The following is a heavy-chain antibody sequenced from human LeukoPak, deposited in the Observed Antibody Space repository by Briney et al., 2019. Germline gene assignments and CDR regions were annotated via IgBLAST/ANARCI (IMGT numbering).Heavy chain of an antibody. J-gene: IGHJ4*02. CDR3: ARGSYNQYSSGWYHIDY. Sequence: GASVKVSCKASGYTFTSYDINWVRQATGRGLEWMGWMNPNSGNTGCAQKFQGRVTITRNTSISTAYMELSSLRSEDTAVYYCARGSYNQYSSGWYHIDYWGQGTLVTVSS. V-gene: IGHV1-8*03. D-gene: IGHD6-19*01. CDR1: GYTFTSYD. CDR2: MNPNSGNT.